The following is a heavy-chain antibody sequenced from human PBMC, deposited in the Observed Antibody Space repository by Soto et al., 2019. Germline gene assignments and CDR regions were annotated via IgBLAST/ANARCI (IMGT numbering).Heavy chain of an antibody. CDR2: IYHSGST. CDR3: VTSLNYDFWRDGGRHYYFDY. CDR1: GGSISSSYW. J-gene: IGHJ4*02. Sequence: SETLSLTCAVSGGSISSSYWWNWIRQPPGKGLEWIGKIYHSGSTNYNPSLKNRVTISVDKSNNQFSLRLSSVTAADTAVYFCVTSLNYDFWRDGGRHYYFDYWGQGTLVTVSS. V-gene: IGHV4-4*02. D-gene: IGHD3-3*01.